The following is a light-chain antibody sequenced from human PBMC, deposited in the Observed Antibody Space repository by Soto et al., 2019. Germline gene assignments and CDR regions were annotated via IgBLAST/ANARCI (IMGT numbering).Light chain of an antibody. CDR2: DAT. CDR1: QRISGW. CDR3: QQYKSYSNT. J-gene: IGKJ1*01. V-gene: IGKV1-5*01. Sequence: DTQIIQSPSTLSASVGERVTITCRVSQRISGWVAWYQQKPGKAPKLLIYDATSSESGVPSRFSGSGSGSEFTLTISSLQPDDFATYYCQQYKSYSNTCGQGTKVDIK.